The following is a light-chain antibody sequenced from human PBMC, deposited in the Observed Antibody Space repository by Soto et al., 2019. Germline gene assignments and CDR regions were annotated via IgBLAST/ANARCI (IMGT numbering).Light chain of an antibody. J-gene: IGKJ2*01. Sequence: DIQMTQSPSTLSASVGDRVTITCRASQSISSWLAWYQQKPGKAPKLLIYKASIESGVPSRFSGSGSGTEFTLTISSLQPDDFATYYCQQYNSYSGTFGQGTKLEIK. CDR3: QQYNSYSGT. CDR2: KAS. CDR1: QSISSW. V-gene: IGKV1-5*03.